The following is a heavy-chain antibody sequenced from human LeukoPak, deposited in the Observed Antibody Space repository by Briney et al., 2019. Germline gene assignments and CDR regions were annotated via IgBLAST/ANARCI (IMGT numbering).Heavy chain of an antibody. Sequence: ASVKVSCKVSGYTLTELSMHWVRQAPGKGLEWMGGFDPEDGETIYAQKFQGRVTMTEDTSTDTAYMELSSLRSEDTAVYYCATLPPGVVVPAAIREGDAFDIWGQGTMVTVSS. D-gene: IGHD2-2*02. J-gene: IGHJ3*02. CDR1: GYTLTELS. V-gene: IGHV1-24*01. CDR2: FDPEDGET. CDR3: ATLPPGVVVPAAIREGDAFDI.